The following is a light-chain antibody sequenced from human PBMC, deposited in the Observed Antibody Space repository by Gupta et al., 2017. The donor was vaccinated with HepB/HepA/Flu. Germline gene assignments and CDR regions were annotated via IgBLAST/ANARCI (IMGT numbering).Light chain of an antibody. CDR1: TSNTGAGYD. J-gene: IGLJ2*01. CDR3: HSYDSSLSGVV. CDR2: GNT. V-gene: IGLV1-40*01. Sequence: QSILPQPPSVSGAPRQRVPTSRTGTTSNTGAGYDVHWYQQLPGKAPKLLIFGNTKRPSGVPDRFSGSKSGSSASLAITGLQPEDEADYFCHSYDSSLSGVVFGGGTKLIVL.